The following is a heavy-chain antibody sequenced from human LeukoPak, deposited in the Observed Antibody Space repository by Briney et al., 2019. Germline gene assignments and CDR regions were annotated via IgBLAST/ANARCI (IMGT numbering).Heavy chain of an antibody. CDR3: ARAGGYASSWAY. CDR2: IKQDGSEK. D-gene: IGHD5-12*01. J-gene: IGHJ4*02. CDR1: GFTFSSYW. Sequence: GGSLRLSCAASGFTFSSYWMSWVRQAPGKGLEWVANIKQDGSEKNYVDSVKGRFTISRDNAKNSLELRMNSLRDEDTAVYYCARAGGYASSWAYWGQGTLVTVSS. V-gene: IGHV3-7*01.